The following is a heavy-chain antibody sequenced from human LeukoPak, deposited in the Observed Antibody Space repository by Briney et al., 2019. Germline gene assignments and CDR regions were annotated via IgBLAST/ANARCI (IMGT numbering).Heavy chain of an antibody. D-gene: IGHD1-26*01. CDR1: GFTFSTYA. V-gene: IGHV3-23*01. J-gene: IGHJ5*02. Sequence: PGGSLRLSCAASGFTFSTYAMTWVRQAPGKGLEWVSLISGTGGSTYYAGSVKGRFTISRDNSKNTLYLQMNSLRAEDTAVYYCAKDRRVGAKGDWFDPWGQGTLVTVSS. CDR2: ISGTGGST. CDR3: AKDRRVGAKGDWFDP.